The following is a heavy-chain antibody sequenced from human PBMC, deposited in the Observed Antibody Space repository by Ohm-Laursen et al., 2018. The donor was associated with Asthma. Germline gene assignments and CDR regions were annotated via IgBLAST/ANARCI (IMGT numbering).Heavy chain of an antibody. V-gene: IGHV3-21*01. Sequence: GSLRLSCAASGFTFSCYSMNWVRQAPGKGLEWVSSISSSSSYIYYADSVKGRFTISRDNAKNSLYLQMNSLRAEDTAVYYCARDLFYGSVRGLFDYWGQGTLATVSS. CDR3: ARDLFYGSVRGLFDY. J-gene: IGHJ4*02. CDR2: ISSSSSYI. CDR1: GFTFSCYS. D-gene: IGHD3-10*01.